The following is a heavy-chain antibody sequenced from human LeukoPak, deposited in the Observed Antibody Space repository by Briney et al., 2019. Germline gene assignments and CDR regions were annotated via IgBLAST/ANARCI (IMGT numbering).Heavy chain of an antibody. J-gene: IGHJ4*02. Sequence: GASVKVSCKASGYTFTSYYMHWVRQAPGQGLEWMGIINPSGGSTSYAQKFQGRVTMTRDTSTSTVYMELSSLRSEDTAVYYCARDPQDIVVVPAAPGGYFDYWGQGTLVTVSS. CDR1: GYTFTSYY. D-gene: IGHD2-2*01. CDR3: ARDPQDIVVVPAAPGGYFDY. V-gene: IGHV1-46*01. CDR2: INPSGGST.